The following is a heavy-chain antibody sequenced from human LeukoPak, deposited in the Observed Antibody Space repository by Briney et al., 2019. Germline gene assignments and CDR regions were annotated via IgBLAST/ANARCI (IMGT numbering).Heavy chain of an antibody. J-gene: IGHJ4*02. CDR1: GCTFSSYS. CDR2: ISSSGSTI. D-gene: IGHD1-26*01. Sequence: GGSLRLSCAASGCTFSSYSMNWVRQAPGKGLEWVSYISSSGSTIYYADSVKGRFTISRDNGKNSLYLQMSSLRDGDTAVYFCARDSGTYSTQYWGQGTLVTVSS. CDR3: ARDSGTYSTQY. V-gene: IGHV3-48*02.